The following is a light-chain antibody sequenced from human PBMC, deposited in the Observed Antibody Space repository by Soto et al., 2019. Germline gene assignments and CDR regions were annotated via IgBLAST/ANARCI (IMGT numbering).Light chain of an antibody. V-gene: IGKV4-1*01. CDR2: WAS. Sequence: DIVMTQSPDSLAVSLGERATINCKSIQNILSGSNNKNYLAWFQQKPGQPPKLLMYWASNRQSGVPDRFSGSGSVTDFTLNISGLQTEDGAVYYCQQYYGSPLTFGGGTKVEIK. CDR3: QQYYGSPLT. J-gene: IGKJ4*01. CDR1: QNILSGSNNKNY.